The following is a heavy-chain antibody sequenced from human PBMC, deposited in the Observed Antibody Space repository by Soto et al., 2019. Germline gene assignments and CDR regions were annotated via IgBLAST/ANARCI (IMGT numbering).Heavy chain of an antibody. CDR3: AGHFSRIVATMLDY. J-gene: IGHJ4*02. CDR2: IYYSGST. Sequence: PSETLSLTCTASGGSISSSSYYWGWIRQPPGKGLEWIGSIYYSGSTYYNPSLKSRVTISVDTSKNQFSLKLSSVTAADTAVYYCAGHFSRIVATMLDYWGQGTLVTVSS. D-gene: IGHD5-12*01. CDR1: GGSISSSSYY. V-gene: IGHV4-39*01.